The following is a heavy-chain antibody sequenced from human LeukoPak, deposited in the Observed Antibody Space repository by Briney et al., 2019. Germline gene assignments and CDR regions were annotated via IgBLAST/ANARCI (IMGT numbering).Heavy chain of an antibody. CDR2: ISGSGGST. CDR3: AKFPSYQYYYYYMNV. CDR1: GFTFSSYA. V-gene: IGHV3-23*01. J-gene: IGHJ6*03. Sequence: GGSLRLSCAASGFTFSSYAMSWVRQAPGKGLEWVSGISGSGGSTYYADSVKGRFTISRDNSKNTLHLQMNSLRAEDSAVYYCAKFPSYQYYYYYMNVWGKGATVTVSS.